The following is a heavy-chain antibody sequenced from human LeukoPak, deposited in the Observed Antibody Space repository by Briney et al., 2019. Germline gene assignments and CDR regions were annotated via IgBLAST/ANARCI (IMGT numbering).Heavy chain of an antibody. CDR1: GFTFSSYA. D-gene: IGHD5-18*01. V-gene: IGHV3-30-3*01. CDR3: AMNTAMVAHYYYYYGMDV. J-gene: IGHJ6*02. CDR2: ISYDGSNK. Sequence: GGSLRLSCAAPGFTFSSYAMHWVRQAPGKGLEWVAVISYDGSNKYYADSVKGRFTISRDNAKNSLYLQMNSLRAEDTAVYYCAMNTAMVAHYYYYYGMDVWGQGTTVTVS.